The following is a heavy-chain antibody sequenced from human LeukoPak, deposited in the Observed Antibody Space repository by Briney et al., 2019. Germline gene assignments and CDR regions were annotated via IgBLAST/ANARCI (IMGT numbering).Heavy chain of an antibody. J-gene: IGHJ4*02. CDR2: ISSSVSTI. CDR1: GFSFSSYG. Sequence: PGGSLRLSCAASGFSFSSYGMTWVRQAPGKGLEWVSYISSSVSTIYYADSVKGRFTISRDNAKNSLYLQMNSLRAEDTAVYYCARDRGQLATDYWGQGILVTVSS. D-gene: IGHD6-6*01. V-gene: IGHV3-48*03. CDR3: ARDRGQLATDY.